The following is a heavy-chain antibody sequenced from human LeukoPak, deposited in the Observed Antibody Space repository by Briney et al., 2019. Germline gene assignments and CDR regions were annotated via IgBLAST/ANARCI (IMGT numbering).Heavy chain of an antibody. J-gene: IGHJ4*02. CDR2: IKQDGSEK. CDR1: GFTFGSYW. D-gene: IGHD6-6*01. V-gene: IGHV3-7*03. CDR3: ASAGGDSRSPLPFYY. Sequence: GGSLRLSCAASGFTFGSYWMSWDRQAPGKGLEWVANIKQDGSEKYYVDSVKGRFTISRNNAEDSLSLQMNSLRVEDTAVYYCASAGGDSRSPLPFYYWGQGTLVTVSS.